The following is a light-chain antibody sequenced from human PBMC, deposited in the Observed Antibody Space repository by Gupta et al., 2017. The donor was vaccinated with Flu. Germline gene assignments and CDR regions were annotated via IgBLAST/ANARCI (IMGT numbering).Light chain of an antibody. CDR3: QSFKNRSHQI. CDR1: SGSIATNY. Sequence: FVLTQPHSVSESPGKTVTISCTRSSGSIATNYVQWFQQRPGSSPVNIIYENNQKPSGVPDRFSASIGKSSNSASLPISGLKPGDEADFFCQSFKNRSHQIFGGGTSGTVL. J-gene: IGLJ2*01. CDR2: ENN. V-gene: IGLV6-57*01.